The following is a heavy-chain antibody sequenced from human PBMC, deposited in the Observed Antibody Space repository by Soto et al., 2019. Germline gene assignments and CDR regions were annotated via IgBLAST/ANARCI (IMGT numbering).Heavy chain of an antibody. V-gene: IGHV1-2*02. Sequence: ASVKVSCKASGYTFTGHYMHWVRQVSGKGLEYLGWLKSDNGGAYFAPKFQGRVTFTRDTSTTTVYMELSGLRSDDTAVYFCARDLCPLGSVSACPKSGLDLWGQGTTVTVSS. D-gene: IGHD3-10*01. CDR1: GYTFTGHY. CDR3: ARDLCPLGSVSACPKSGLDL. J-gene: IGHJ6*02. CDR2: LKSDNGGA.